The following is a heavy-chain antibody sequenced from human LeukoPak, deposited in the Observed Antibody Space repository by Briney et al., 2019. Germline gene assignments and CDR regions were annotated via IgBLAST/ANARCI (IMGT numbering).Heavy chain of an antibody. CDR1: GYTFTSYY. Sequence: GASVKVTCKASGYTFTSYYMHWVRHPPGQGLEWMGIINPSGGSTSYAQKFQGRVTMPRDTSTSTVYMELSSLRSEDTAVYYCARDSRRYCSGGSCPVDYWGQGTLVTVSS. CDR2: INPSGGST. J-gene: IGHJ4*02. V-gene: IGHV1-46*01. D-gene: IGHD2-15*01. CDR3: ARDSRRYCSGGSCPVDY.